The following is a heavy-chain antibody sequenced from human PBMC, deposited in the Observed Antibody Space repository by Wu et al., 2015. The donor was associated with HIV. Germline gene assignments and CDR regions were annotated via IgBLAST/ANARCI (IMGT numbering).Heavy chain of an antibody. CDR3: ATWSGVFHLAPSGQDRPTG. V-gene: IGHV1-2*02. Sequence: QVQLVQSGAEVKKAGASVKVSCKASGYTFTDYYIYWVRQAPGQGLEWMGWINPKSGGTNYAQDFQGRLTMTRDTSISTVYVDLTRLTSDDTAVYYCATWSGVFHLAPSGQDRPTGWGQGTLVTVSS. D-gene: IGHD3-16*01. CDR1: GYTFTDYY. J-gene: IGHJ4*02. CDR2: INPKSGGT.